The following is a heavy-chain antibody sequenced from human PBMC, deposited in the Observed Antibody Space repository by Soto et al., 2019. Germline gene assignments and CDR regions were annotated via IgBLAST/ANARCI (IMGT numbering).Heavy chain of an antibody. D-gene: IGHD3-16*01. CDR1: GGTYSPYT. Sequence: QVQLVQSGAEVKKPGSSVKVSCKSSGGTYSPYTINWVRQSPGQGLDWMGRIIPFLGVTNYGLKFQARVTITADKATNTAYLELRGLRFEDTAVYYCARGWESSVSQWSFGCFWGRGNLVTVAS. J-gene: IGHJ1*01. V-gene: IGHV1-69*02. CDR3: ARGWESSVSQWSFGCF. CDR2: IIPFLGVT.